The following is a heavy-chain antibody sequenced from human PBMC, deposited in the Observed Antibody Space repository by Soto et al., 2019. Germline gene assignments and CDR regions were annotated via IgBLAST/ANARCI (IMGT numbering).Heavy chain of an antibody. V-gene: IGHV3-30-3*01. J-gene: IGHJ4*02. CDR2: ISYDGSNK. D-gene: IGHD2-2*01. Sequence: GGSLRLSCAASGFTFSSYAMHWVRQAPGKGLEWVAVISYDGSNKYYADSVKGRFTISRDNSKHTPYLQITSQRATHTAVYYCLRDGKDDEDSVVVPAAFDNWGQGTLVTVSS. CDR1: GFTFSSYA. CDR3: LRDGKDDEDSVVVPAAFDN.